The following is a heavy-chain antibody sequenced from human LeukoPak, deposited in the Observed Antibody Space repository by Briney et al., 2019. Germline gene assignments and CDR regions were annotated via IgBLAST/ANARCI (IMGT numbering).Heavy chain of an antibody. J-gene: IGHJ5*02. V-gene: IGHV4-61*02. CDR3: ARHGPRRRTTLLAGFDP. Sequence: PSETLSLTCTVSGGSISSGSYYWSWIRQPAGKGLEWIGRIYTSGSTNYNPSLKSRVTISVDTSKNQFSLKLSSVTAADTAVYYCARHGPRRRTTLLAGFDPWGQGTLVTVSS. CDR2: IYTSGST. CDR1: GGSISSGSYY. D-gene: IGHD2-2*01.